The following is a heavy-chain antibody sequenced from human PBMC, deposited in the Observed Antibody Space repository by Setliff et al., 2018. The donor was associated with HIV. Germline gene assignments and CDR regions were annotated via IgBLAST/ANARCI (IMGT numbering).Heavy chain of an antibody. J-gene: IGHJ4*02. Sequence: SETLSLTCAVFGGSISSNYWSWIRQPPGKGLEWIGYIYYSGSTNYNPSLKSRVTISVDTSKNQFSLKLSSVTAADTAVYYCARGRDFDYWGQGTLVTVSS. CDR1: GGSISSNY. CDR2: IYYSGST. CDR3: ARGRDFDY. V-gene: IGHV4-59*01.